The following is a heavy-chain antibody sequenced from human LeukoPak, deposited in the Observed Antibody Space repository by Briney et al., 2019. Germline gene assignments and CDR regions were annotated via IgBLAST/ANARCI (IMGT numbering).Heavy chain of an antibody. J-gene: IGHJ4*02. CDR3: ARRPGPHFDY. Sequence: ASVKVSCKASGYTFTGYYLHWVRQAPGQGLEWMGWINPNTGGTDYAQKFQGRVTMTRDTSINTAYMGLSRLRSDDTAVYYCARRPGPHFDYWGQGTLVTVSS. V-gene: IGHV1-2*02. CDR1: GYTFTGYY. CDR2: INPNTGGT.